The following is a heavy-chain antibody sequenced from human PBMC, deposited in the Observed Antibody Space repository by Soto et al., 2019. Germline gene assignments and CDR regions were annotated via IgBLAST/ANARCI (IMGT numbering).Heavy chain of an antibody. CDR3: ARALSWGSNWYYYMDV. J-gene: IGHJ6*03. V-gene: IGHV3-48*01. Sequence: EVQLVESGGGLVQPGGSLRLSCATSGFILSDCAINWVRQAPGKGLEWVSYISSSSSVIDYADSVKGRFTVSRDNARNSLYLQMNSLRADDTAVYYCARALSWGSNWYYYMDVWGKGTTVTVSS. D-gene: IGHD7-27*01. CDR1: GFILSDCA. CDR2: ISSSSSVI.